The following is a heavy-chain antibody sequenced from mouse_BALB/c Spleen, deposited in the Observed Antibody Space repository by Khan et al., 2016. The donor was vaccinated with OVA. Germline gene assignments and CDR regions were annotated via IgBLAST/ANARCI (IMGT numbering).Heavy chain of an antibody. V-gene: IGHV1-4*01. D-gene: IGHD2-14*01. J-gene: IGHJ3*01. CDR3: VREEYYDRNDGWFAY. CDR2: INPSNGYT. Sequence: QVQLKQSGAELARPWASVKMSCKASGYTFTSYTIHWIKQRPGQGLEWIGYINPSNGYTNYNQNFKDKATFTADKSSTTAYMQLSSLTADESAVYDCVREEYYDRNDGWFAYWGQGTLVTVSA. CDR1: GYTFTSYT.